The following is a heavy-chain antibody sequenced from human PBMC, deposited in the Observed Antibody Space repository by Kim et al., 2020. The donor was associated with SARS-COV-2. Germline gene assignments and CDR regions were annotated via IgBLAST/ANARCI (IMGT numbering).Heavy chain of an antibody. Sequence: SVKVSCKASGGTFSSYAISWVRQAPGQGLEWMGGIIPIFGTANYAQKFQGRVTITADESTSTAYMELSSLRSEDTAVYYCASVEYDYGDTGWYFDLWGRGTLVTVSS. J-gene: IGHJ2*01. CDR1: GGTFSSYA. CDR3: ASVEYDYGDTGWYFDL. CDR2: IIPIFGTA. V-gene: IGHV1-69*13. D-gene: IGHD4-17*01.